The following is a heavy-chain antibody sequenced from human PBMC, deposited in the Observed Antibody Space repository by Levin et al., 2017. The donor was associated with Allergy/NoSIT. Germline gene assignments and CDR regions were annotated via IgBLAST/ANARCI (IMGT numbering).Heavy chain of an antibody. V-gene: IGHV3-66*01. J-gene: IGHJ3*02. CDR1: GFTVSSNY. Sequence: SGGSLRLSCAASGFTVSSNYMSWVRQAPGKGLEWVSVIYSGGSTYYADSVKGRFTISRDNSKNTLYLQMNSLRAEDTAVYYCARDLVDTYAFDIWGQGTMVTVSS. CDR2: IYSGGST. CDR3: ARDLVDTYAFDI. D-gene: IGHD1-26*01.